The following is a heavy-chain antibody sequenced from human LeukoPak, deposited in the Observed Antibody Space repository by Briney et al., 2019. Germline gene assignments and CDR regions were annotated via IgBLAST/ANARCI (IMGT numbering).Heavy chain of an antibody. CDR1: GFTVSDNY. CDR2: IYSGGTT. J-gene: IGHJ5*02. V-gene: IGHV3-66*01. D-gene: IGHD6-19*01. Sequence: GGSLRLSCAASGFTVSDNYMTWVRQAPGRGLEWASVIYSGGTTYYADSVKGRFTISRDKPKNTLYLQMNNLRVEDTAVYYCARDRGRGGGWSNWFDPWGQGTLVTVSS. CDR3: ARDRGRGGGWSNWFDP.